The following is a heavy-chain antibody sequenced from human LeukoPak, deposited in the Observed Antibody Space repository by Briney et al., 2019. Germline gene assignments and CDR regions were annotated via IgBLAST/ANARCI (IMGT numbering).Heavy chain of an antibody. CDR3: AKEFAGSHYYYYYMDV. J-gene: IGHJ6*03. Sequence: GGSLRLPCVASGFTFSSYGMHWVGQAPGEGLEWVSFIRYDGSDKYYADSVKGRLTISRDNSKKTLYLQMNSLRAEDTTVYYCAKEFAGSHYYYYYMDVWGKGTTVTVSS. D-gene: IGHD3-10*01. CDR1: GFTFSSYG. V-gene: IGHV3-30*02. CDR2: IRYDGSDK.